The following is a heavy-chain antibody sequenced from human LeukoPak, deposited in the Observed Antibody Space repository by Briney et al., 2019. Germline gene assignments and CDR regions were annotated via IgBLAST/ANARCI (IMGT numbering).Heavy chain of an antibody. CDR3: ARKTDHRAGGDY. CDR2: ISSSSGYI. V-gene: IGHV3-21*01. Sequence: GGSLGLSCAASGFTFSSYSMNWVRQAPGKGLEWVSSISSSSGYIYYADSVKGRFTISRDNAKNSLFLQMNSLRAEDTAVYYCARKTDHRAGGDYWGQGTLVTVSS. CDR1: GFTFSSYS. D-gene: IGHD3-16*01. J-gene: IGHJ4*02.